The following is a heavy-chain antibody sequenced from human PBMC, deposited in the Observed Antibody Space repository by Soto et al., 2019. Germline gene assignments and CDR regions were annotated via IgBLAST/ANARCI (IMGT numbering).Heavy chain of an antibody. CDR1: GFTFSNAW. J-gene: IGHJ3*02. V-gene: IGHV3-15*01. CDR2: IKSKTDGGTT. D-gene: IGHD3-9*01. Sequence: PGGSLRLSCAASGFTFSNAWMSWVRQAPGKGLEWVGRIKSKTDGGTTDYAAPVKGRFTISRDDSKNTLYLQMNSLKTEDTAVYYCTTKFVLRYFDWPNDAFDIWGQGTMVTVSS. CDR3: TTKFVLRYFDWPNDAFDI.